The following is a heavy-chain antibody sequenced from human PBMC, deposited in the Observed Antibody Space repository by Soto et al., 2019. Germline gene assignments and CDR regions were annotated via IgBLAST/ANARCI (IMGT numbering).Heavy chain of an antibody. Sequence: EVQLVESGGGLVQPGGSLRLSCAASGFTFSSYDMNWVRQAPGTGLEWISYISTSSRAIHYADSVKSRFTISRHTVKNSLYLQMNSLRDEDTAVYYCARDRGYCNGGSCYYMDVWGKGTTGTVSS. J-gene: IGHJ6*03. V-gene: IGHV3-48*02. CDR3: ARDRGYCNGGSCYYMDV. CDR1: GFTFSSYD. CDR2: ISTSSRAI. D-gene: IGHD2-15*01.